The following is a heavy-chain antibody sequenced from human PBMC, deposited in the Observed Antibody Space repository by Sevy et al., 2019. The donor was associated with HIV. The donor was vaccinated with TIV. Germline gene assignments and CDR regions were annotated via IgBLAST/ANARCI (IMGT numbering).Heavy chain of an antibody. CDR3: TTNLHGIAVAGNFDY. CDR2: IRSKANSYAK. V-gene: IGHV3-73*01. CDR1: GFTFSGSA. Sequence: GGSLRLSCAASGFTFSGSAMHWVRQASGKGLEWVGRIRSKANSYAKAYAASVKGRFTISRDDSKNTAYLQMNSLKNEDTAVYYCTTNLHGIAVAGNFDYWGQGTLVTVSS. D-gene: IGHD6-13*01. J-gene: IGHJ4*02.